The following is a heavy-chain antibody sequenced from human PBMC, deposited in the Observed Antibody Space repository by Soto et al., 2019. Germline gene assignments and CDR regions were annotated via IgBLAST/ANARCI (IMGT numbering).Heavy chain of an antibody. CDR3: AKDFIARNGIWEPFDM. CDR1: GVTFINYA. J-gene: IGHJ3*02. D-gene: IGHD2-8*01. CDR2: VVGGGGYT. Sequence: GALRLSCTASGVTFINYAMSWVRQAPGKGLEWVSAVVGGGGYTHYADSVKGRFTVSRDNSRNILYLQMNSLRAEDTAVYYCAKDFIARNGIWEPFDMWGQGTEVTVSS. V-gene: IGHV3-23*01.